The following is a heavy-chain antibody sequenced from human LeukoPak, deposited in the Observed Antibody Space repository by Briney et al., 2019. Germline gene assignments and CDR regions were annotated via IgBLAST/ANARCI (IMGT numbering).Heavy chain of an antibody. V-gene: IGHV4-4*07. CDR3: ARRTSELLWFGELLYYDY. Sequence: SETLSLTCTVSGGSISSYYWSWIRQPAGKGLEWIGRIYTSGSTNYNPSLKSRVTISVDTSKNQFSLKLSSVTAADTAVYYCARRTSELLWFGELLYYDYWGQGTLVTVSS. D-gene: IGHD3-10*01. CDR2: IYTSGST. CDR1: GGSISSYY. J-gene: IGHJ4*02.